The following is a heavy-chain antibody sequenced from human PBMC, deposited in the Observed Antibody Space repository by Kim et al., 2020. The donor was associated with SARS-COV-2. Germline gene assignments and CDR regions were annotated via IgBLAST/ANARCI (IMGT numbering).Heavy chain of an antibody. Sequence: GGSLRLSCAASGFTFSSYAMHWVRQAPGKGLEWVAVISYDGSNKYYADSVKGRFTISRDNSKNTLYLQMNSLRAEDTAVYYCARAGGVVYAIDTYYFDYWGQGTLVTVSS. V-gene: IGHV3-30-3*01. CDR3: ARAGGVVYAIDTYYFDY. D-gene: IGHD2-8*02. CDR2: ISYDGSNK. J-gene: IGHJ4*02. CDR1: GFTFSSYA.